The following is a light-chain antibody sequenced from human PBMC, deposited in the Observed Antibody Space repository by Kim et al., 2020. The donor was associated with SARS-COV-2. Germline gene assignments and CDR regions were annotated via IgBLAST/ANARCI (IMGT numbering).Light chain of an antibody. CDR2: GAS. Sequence: SGSPGERASLSCRASQSVSSNLAWYQQKPGQAPRLLIYGASTRATGIPASFSGSGSGTEFTLTISSLQSEDFAVYYCQQYKNWPGTFGQGTKLEI. J-gene: IGKJ2*01. CDR1: QSVSSN. V-gene: IGKV3-15*01. CDR3: QQYKNWPGT.